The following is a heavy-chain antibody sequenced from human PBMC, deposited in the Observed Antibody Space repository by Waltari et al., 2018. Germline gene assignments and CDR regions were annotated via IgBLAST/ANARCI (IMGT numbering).Heavy chain of an antibody. J-gene: IGHJ4*02. D-gene: IGHD3-16*02. V-gene: IGHV3-7*03. CDR2: IDSDGREN. CDR3: VTYRSLGY. CDR1: EFTFSNFW. Sequence: EVQLVESGGGLVQPGGSLRLSCVVSEFTFSNFWMTWVRQAPGRGVEWLANIDSDGRENNCVDSAKGRFTISRDNAKKSVLLQMDSLRVEDTAVYYCVTYRSLGYWGQGTLVTVSS.